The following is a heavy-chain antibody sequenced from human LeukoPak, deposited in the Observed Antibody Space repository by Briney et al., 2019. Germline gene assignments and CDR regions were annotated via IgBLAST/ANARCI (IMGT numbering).Heavy chain of an antibody. J-gene: IGHJ4*02. CDR1: GFTFSNYG. D-gene: IGHD5-12*01. Sequence: GGSLRLSCAASGFTFSNYGMHWVRQAPGKGLEWVAVISYDGSNKYYTDSVKGRFTISRDNSKNTLYLQMNSLRAEDTAVYYCAKDRTAGYDGLVDYWGQGTLVTVSA. V-gene: IGHV3-30*18. CDR2: ISYDGSNK. CDR3: AKDRTAGYDGLVDY.